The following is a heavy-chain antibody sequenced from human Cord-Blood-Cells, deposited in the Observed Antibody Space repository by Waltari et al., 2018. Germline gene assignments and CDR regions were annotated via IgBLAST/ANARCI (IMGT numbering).Heavy chain of an antibody. J-gene: IGHJ4*02. CDR3: ARAPRRVATE. V-gene: IGHV1-8*01. Sequence: QVQLVQSGAEVKKHGASVKVSCKASGYTFTSYDINWVRQATGKGLEWLGWMNPSSSNRGYAQNFQGRVTMTRNTSISTAYMELSSLRSEDTAVYYCARAPRRVATEWGQGTLVTVSS. CDR1: GYTFTSYD. CDR2: MNPSSSNR. D-gene: IGHD5-12*01.